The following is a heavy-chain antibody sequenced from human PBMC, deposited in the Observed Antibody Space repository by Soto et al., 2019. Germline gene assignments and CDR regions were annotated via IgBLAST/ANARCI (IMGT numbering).Heavy chain of an antibody. Sequence: QVQLQESGPGLVKPSGTLSLTCAVSSGSISSSNWWSWVRQPPGKGLEWIGEIYHSGSTNYNPSLKSRVTISGDKSKNQFSLKLSSVTAADTAVYYCARVYFGSGSYYNLYYFDYWGQGTLVTVSS. V-gene: IGHV4-4*02. D-gene: IGHD3-10*01. CDR1: SGSISSSNW. CDR2: IYHSGST. CDR3: ARVYFGSGSYYNLYYFDY. J-gene: IGHJ4*02.